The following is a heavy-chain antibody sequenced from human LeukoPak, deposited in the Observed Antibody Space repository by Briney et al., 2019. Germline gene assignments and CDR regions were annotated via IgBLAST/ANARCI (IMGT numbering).Heavy chain of an antibody. Sequence: ESGPGLVKPSETLSLTCTVSGGSISNSYWNWIRQSPGKGLEWIGYINYSGSTNYNPSLKSRVTISVDTSKNQFSLKLSSVTAADTAVYYCARGGVVVLAATTLNWFDPWGQGTLVTVSS. V-gene: IGHV4-59*12. CDR2: INYSGST. D-gene: IGHD2-2*01. J-gene: IGHJ5*02. CDR1: GGSISNSY. CDR3: ARGGVVVLAATTLNWFDP.